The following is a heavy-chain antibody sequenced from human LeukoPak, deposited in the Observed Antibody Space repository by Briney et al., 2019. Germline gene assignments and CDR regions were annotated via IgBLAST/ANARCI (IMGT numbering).Heavy chain of an antibody. CDR2: ITNSGITR. V-gene: IGHV3-11*01. CDR1: GFSISDYY. CDR3: AKDPVVQF. J-gene: IGHJ4*02. D-gene: IGHD3-10*01. Sequence: GGSLRLSCAASGFSISDYYMSWIRQAPGKGLEWVSYITNSGITRDYTDSVKGRFTISRDNSKNTLYLQMNSLRAEDTAVYYCAKDPVVQFWGQGTLVTVSS.